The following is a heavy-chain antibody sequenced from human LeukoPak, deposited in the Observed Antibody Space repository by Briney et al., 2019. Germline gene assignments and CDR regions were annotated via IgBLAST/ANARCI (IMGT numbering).Heavy chain of an antibody. Sequence: GGSLRLSCAASGFTFSRYSMNWVRQAPGKGVEWVSYISRSSSTIHYADSVKGRFTISRDNAKSSLFLQMNSLRAEDTAVYYCARDGGATMVRGVATYDSWGQGTLVTVSS. CDR1: GFTFSRYS. J-gene: IGHJ4*02. CDR2: ISRSSSTI. V-gene: IGHV3-48*04. CDR3: ARDGGATMVRGVATYDS. D-gene: IGHD3-10*01.